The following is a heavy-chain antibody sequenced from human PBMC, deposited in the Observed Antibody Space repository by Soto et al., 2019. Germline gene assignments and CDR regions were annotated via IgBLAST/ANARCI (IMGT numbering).Heavy chain of an antibody. Sequence: QVQLVESGGGVVQPGRSLRLSCAASGFTFSSYGMHWVRQAPGKGLEWVAVIWYDASNKYYVDSVKGRFTISRDNAKNSLYLQMNSLRAEDTAVYYCARDPGYYYDSSGYYDRWGQGTLVTVSS. CDR1: GFTFSSYG. V-gene: IGHV3-33*01. J-gene: IGHJ4*02. D-gene: IGHD3-22*01. CDR2: IWYDASNK. CDR3: ARDPGYYYDSSGYYDR.